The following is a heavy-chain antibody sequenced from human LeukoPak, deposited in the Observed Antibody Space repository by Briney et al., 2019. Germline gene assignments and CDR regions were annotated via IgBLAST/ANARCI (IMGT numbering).Heavy chain of an antibody. CDR2: IYGGDAA. CDR1: GINVSSNY. D-gene: IGHD6-13*01. Sequence: PGGSLRLSCAASGINVSSNYMSCIRQAPGEGLEWVSLIYGGDAAYYAESVMGRFMISRENLTPTLFLKMNRMRVEATALSYCVTSTGQQLIPSAYWGQGTPVTASS. V-gene: IGHV3-66*02. J-gene: IGHJ4*02. CDR3: VTSTGQQLIPSAY.